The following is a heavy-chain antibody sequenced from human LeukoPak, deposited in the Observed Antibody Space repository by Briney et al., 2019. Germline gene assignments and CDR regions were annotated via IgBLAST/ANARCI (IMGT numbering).Heavy chain of an antibody. V-gene: IGHV1-2*02. CDR2: INPNSGGT. D-gene: IGHD4-17*01. J-gene: IGHJ6*03. Sequence: ASVKVSCKASGYTFTGYYMHWVRQAPGQGLEWMGWINPNSGGTNYAQKFQGRVTMTRDTSISTAYMELSRLRSDDTAVYYCARGALRYEYYYYYLDVWGKGTTVTVSS. CDR1: GYTFTGYY. CDR3: ARGALRYEYYYYYLDV.